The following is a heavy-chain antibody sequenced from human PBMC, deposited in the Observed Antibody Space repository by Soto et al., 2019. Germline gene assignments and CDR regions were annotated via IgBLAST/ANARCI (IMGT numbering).Heavy chain of an antibody. CDR3: ARVWYDSSGYYDY. V-gene: IGHV4-30-4*01. CDR1: GGSISSGDYY. D-gene: IGHD3-22*01. Sequence: SETLSLTCTVSGGSISSGDYYWSWIRQPPGKGLEWIGYIYYSGRTYYNPSLKSRVTISVDTSKNQFSLKLSSVTAADTAVYYCARVWYDSSGYYDYWGQGTLVTVSS. J-gene: IGHJ4*02. CDR2: IYYSGRT.